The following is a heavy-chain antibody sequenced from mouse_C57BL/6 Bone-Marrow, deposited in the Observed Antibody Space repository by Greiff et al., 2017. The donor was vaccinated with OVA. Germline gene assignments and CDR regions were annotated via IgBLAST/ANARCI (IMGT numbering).Heavy chain of an antibody. J-gene: IGHJ1*03. CDR1: GFSLTSYG. D-gene: IGHD1-1*01. CDR2: IWSDGST. V-gene: IGHV2-6-1*01. Sequence: QVQLKQSGPGLVAPSQSLSITCTVSGFSLTSYGVHWVRQPPGKGLEWLVVIWSDGSTTYNSALKSRLSISKDNSKSQVFLKMNSLQTDDTAMYYSARHANYYGSSYWYFDVWGTGTTVTVSS. CDR3: ARHANYYGSSYWYFDV.